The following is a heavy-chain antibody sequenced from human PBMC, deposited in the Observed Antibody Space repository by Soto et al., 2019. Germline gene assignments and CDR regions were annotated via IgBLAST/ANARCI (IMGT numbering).Heavy chain of an antibody. J-gene: IGHJ5*02. D-gene: IGHD3-16*01. CDR2: IKQDGSEK. Sequence: PGGSLRLSCAASGFTFSSYWMNWVRQAPGKGLEWVANIKQDGSEKNYVDSVKGRFTISRDNANNSLYLQMNSLRAEDTAVYYCARGGRGSPVSVSWGQGXLGTV. CDR3: ARGGRGSPVSVS. V-gene: IGHV3-7*03. CDR1: GFTFSSYW.